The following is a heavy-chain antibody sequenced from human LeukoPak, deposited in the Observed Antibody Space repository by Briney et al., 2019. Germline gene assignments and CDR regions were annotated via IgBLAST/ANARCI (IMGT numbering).Heavy chain of an antibody. CDR3: ARVPRVTTFDY. J-gene: IGHJ4*02. V-gene: IGHV4-59*01. CDR1: GGSISSYY. D-gene: IGHD4-17*01. CDR2: IYYSGST. Sequence: SETLSLTCTVSGGSISSYYWSWIRQPPGKGLEWIGYIYYSGSTNYNPSLKSRVTISVDTSKNQFSLKLSSVTAADTAVYYCARVPRVTTFDYWGQGTLVTVSS.